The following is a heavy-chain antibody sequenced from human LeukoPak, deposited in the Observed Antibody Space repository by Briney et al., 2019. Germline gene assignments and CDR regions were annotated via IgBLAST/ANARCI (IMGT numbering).Heavy chain of an antibody. CDR2: IIPILGIA. J-gene: IGHJ3*02. CDR3: ARDLGYSGYDLAFDI. CDR1: GGTISSYA. D-gene: IGHD5-12*01. V-gene: IGHV1-69*04. Sequence: ASVKVSCKASGGTISSYAISWVRQAPGQGLEWMGRIIPILGIANYAQKFQGRVTITADKSTSTAYMELSSLRSEDTAVYYCARDLGYSGYDLAFDIRGQGTMVTVSS.